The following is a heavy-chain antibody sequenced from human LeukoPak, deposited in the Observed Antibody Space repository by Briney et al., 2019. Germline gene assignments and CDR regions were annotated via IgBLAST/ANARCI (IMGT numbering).Heavy chain of an antibody. V-gene: IGHV3-74*01. CDR2: INSDGSST. Sequence: GGSLRLSCAASGFTFSSYWTHWVRQAPGKGLVWVSRINSDGSSTSYADSVKGRFTISRDNAKNTLYLQMNSLRAEDTAVYYCARDTAMVKRGDAFDIWGQGTMVTVSS. D-gene: IGHD5-18*01. J-gene: IGHJ3*02. CDR1: GFTFSSYW. CDR3: ARDTAMVKRGDAFDI.